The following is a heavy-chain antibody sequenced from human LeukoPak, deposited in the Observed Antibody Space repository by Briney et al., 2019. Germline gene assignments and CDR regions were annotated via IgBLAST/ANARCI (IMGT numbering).Heavy chain of an antibody. CDR3: ARRPRGDFWSGYSNNWFDP. Sequence: PSETLSLTCTVSGGSISSSSYYWRWIRQPPGRGLEWIGRSCYSGSTYYNPALKSRVTISVDTSKNQFSLKLSSVTAADTAVYYCARRPRGDFWSGYSNNWFDPWGQGTLVTVSS. D-gene: IGHD3-3*01. CDR1: GGSISSSSYY. V-gene: IGHV4-39*01. J-gene: IGHJ5*02. CDR2: SCYSGST.